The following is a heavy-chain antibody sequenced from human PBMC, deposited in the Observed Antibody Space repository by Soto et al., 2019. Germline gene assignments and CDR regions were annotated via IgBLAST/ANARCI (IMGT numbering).Heavy chain of an antibody. D-gene: IGHD2-21*02. CDR2: ISWNSGSI. J-gene: IGHJ6*02. Sequence: EVQLVESGGGLVQPGRSLRLSCAASGFTFDDYAMHWVRQAPGKGLEWVSGISWNSGSIGYADSVKGRFTISRDNAKNSLYLQMNSLRAEDTALYYCAKDIGVTGLLYGMDVWGQGTTVTVSS. CDR3: AKDIGVTGLLYGMDV. V-gene: IGHV3-9*01. CDR1: GFTFDDYA.